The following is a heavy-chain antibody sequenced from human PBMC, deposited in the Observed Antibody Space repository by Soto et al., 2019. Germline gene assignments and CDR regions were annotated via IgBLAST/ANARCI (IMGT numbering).Heavy chain of an antibody. CDR2: ISVYNGNK. V-gene: IGHV1-18*01. D-gene: IGHD6-6*01. CDR1: GYMFTTYG. Sequence: QVQLVQSGGEVRKPGASVEVSCKTSGYMFTTYGISWVRQVPGQGFEWMAWISVYNGNKKYAEKFQGRVTMTADTSTSTVSMELRGLTSDDTATYFCARTGGGMAARPLEYWGQGTLVTVSS. J-gene: IGHJ4*02. CDR3: ARTGGGMAARPLEY.